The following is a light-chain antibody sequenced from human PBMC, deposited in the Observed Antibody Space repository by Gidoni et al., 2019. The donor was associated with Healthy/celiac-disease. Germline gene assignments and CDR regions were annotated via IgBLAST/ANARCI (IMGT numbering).Light chain of an antibody. CDR3: QQYGSSPFT. Sequence: EMVLTQSPGPLSLSPGERATLACRASQSVSSSDLAWYQQKPGQAPRLLIYGASSRATGIPDRFSGSGSGTDFTLTISRLEPEDFAVYYCQQYGSSPFTFGGGTKVEIK. CDR1: QSVSSSD. J-gene: IGKJ4*01. V-gene: IGKV3-20*01. CDR2: GAS.